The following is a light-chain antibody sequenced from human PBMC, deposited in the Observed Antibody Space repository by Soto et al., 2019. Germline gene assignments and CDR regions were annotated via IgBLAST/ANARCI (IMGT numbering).Light chain of an antibody. V-gene: IGLV4-69*01. Sequence: QPVLTQSPSASASLGASVKLTCTLSSGHSSYAIAWHQLQPEKGPRSLMKLDSDGSHTKGDGIPDRFSGSSSGAERYLTISSLQSEDEADYYCQTWGTGFQGFGGGTKLTVL. CDR1: SGHSSYA. CDR3: QTWGTGFQG. J-gene: IGLJ3*02. CDR2: LDSDGSH.